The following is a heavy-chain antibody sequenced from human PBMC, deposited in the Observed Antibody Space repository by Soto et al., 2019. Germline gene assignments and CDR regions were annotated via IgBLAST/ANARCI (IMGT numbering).Heavy chain of an antibody. V-gene: IGHV1-18*04. CDR1: GYTFTSYG. CDR3: ARTFFGAVAGTRNWFDP. Sequence: QVQLVQSGAEVKKPGASVKVSCKASGYTFTSYGITWVRQAPGQGLEWMGWISAYNGNTNYAQKLQGRVTMTTDTSTSTAYMELRSLRSDDPAVYYCARTFFGAVAGTRNWFDPWGQGTLVTVSS. J-gene: IGHJ5*02. CDR2: ISAYNGNT. D-gene: IGHD6-19*01.